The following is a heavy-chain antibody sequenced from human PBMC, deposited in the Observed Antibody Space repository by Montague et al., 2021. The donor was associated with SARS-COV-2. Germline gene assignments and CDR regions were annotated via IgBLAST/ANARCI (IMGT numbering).Heavy chain of an antibody. Sequence: SETLSLTCTVSGGSISSYYWSWIRQPPGKGLEWIGYIYYSGSTNYNPPLKSRVTISVDTSKNQYSLKLSSVTAADTAVYYCARTHYDILTGYYNRGAFDIWGQGTMVTVSS. V-gene: IGHV4-59*08. CDR2: IYYSGST. J-gene: IGHJ3*02. D-gene: IGHD3-9*01. CDR3: ARTHYDILTGYYNRGAFDI. CDR1: GGSISSYY.